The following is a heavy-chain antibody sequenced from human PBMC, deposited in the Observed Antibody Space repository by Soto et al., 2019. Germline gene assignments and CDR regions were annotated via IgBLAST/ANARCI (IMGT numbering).Heavy chain of an antibody. Sequence: ASVKVSCKASGYTFTGYYIHWVRQAPGQGLEWMGSISPHSGGPNYAQRFQGRVTMTRDTSMTTVYMEMSGLTSDDTAVYYCAREEQTGANYYLDYWGQGALVTVSS. CDR3: AREEQTGANYYLDY. D-gene: IGHD7-27*01. CDR2: ISPHSGGP. J-gene: IGHJ4*02. V-gene: IGHV1-2*02. CDR1: GYTFTGYY.